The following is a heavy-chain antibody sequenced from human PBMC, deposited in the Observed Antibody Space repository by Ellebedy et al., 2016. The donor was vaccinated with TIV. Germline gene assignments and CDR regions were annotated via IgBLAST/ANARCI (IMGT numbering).Heavy chain of an antibody. J-gene: IGHJ4*02. V-gene: IGHV4-34*01. CDR2: VTHTGGT. D-gene: IGHD6-19*01. CDR1: GAPSGNYF. CDR3: ARGFPAAWELAGA. Sequence: SETLSLXCAVSGAPSGNYFWSWIRQPPGKGLEWIGDVTHTGGTNYNPSLESRVTMSLDKSENQFSLKLNSVNVADTAVYYCARGFPAAWELAGAWGQGTLVTVSA.